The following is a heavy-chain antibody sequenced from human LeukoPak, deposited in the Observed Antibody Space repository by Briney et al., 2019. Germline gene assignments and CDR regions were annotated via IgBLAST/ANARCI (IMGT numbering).Heavy chain of an antibody. J-gene: IGHJ6*02. D-gene: IGHD5-24*01. CDR3: AKVRTRDGYNYRYYGMDV. Sequence: GGSLTLSCAASGFTFSSYAMSWVRQAPGKGLEWVSAISGSGGSTYYADSVKGRFTISRDNSKNTLYLQMNSLRAEDTAVYYCAKVRTRDGYNYRYYGMDVWGQGTTVTVSS. CDR1: GFTFSSYA. CDR2: ISGSGGST. V-gene: IGHV3-23*01.